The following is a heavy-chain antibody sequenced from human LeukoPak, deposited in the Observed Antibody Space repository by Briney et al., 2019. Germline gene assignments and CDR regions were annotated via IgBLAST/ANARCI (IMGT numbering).Heavy chain of an antibody. D-gene: IGHD1-7*01. CDR3: ASTEWNYAR. J-gene: IGHJ4*02. CDR2: IYYSGST. V-gene: IGHV4-59*08. Sequence: SETLSLTCTVSVGSITSYYGSCMPEPPEKGLEWIGYIYYSGSTNYSSSLKTRVTISLETSKNQYSLKLSSVTAADTAVYYCASTEWNYARWGQGTLVTVSS. CDR1: VGSITSYY.